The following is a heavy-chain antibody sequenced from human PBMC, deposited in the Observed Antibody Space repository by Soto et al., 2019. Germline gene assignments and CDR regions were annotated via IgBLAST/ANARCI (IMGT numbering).Heavy chain of an antibody. CDR2: ITASGEKL. CDR3: ERGCSRSSCYAWAY. J-gene: IGHJ4*02. CDR1: GFSFSSYA. D-gene: IGHD2-2*01. V-gene: IGHV3-23*01. Sequence: VGSLRLSCAASGFSFSSYAMTWVRQAPGKGLEWVSGITASGEKLYYADSVKGRFTVSRDNAKNTLDLEMKSLRADATDVYYCERGCSRSSCYAWAYWGQGTLVTVSS.